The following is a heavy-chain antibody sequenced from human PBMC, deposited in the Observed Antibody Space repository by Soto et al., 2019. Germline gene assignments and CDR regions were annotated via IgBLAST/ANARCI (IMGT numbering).Heavy chain of an antibody. Sequence: QVQLVESGGAVVQPGTSLRLSCAASGVAFSTYGVHWVRQAPGKGLEWVAILSYDGHNEYYTDSVKGRFTISRDTSRNTLYLQMARLRADDTAMYYCAKDRGFGEYLFDSWGQGTLVTVSS. J-gene: IGHJ4*02. CDR2: LSYDGHNE. V-gene: IGHV3-30*18. CDR3: AKDRGFGEYLFDS. CDR1: GVAFSTYG. D-gene: IGHD3-10*01.